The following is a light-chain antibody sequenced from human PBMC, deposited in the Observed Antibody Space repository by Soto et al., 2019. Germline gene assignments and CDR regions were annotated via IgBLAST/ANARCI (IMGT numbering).Light chain of an antibody. CDR2: AAS. J-gene: IGKJ1*01. CDR1: QHIGSY. Sequence: DIPMTQSPSSLSASVRDTVTITCRASQHIGSYLNWYQQKPGKAPTLLIYAASTLQSGVPSRFSGSGSGTDFNLTISSLNPEDFATYFCQQGYRIFQTFGQGTKVEVK. CDR3: QQGYRIFQT. V-gene: IGKV1-39*01.